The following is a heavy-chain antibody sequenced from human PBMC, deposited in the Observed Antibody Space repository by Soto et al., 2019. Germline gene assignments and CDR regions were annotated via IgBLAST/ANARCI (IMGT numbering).Heavy chain of an antibody. D-gene: IGHD1-26*01. CDR2: IWYDGSNK. V-gene: IGHV3-33*01. CDR1: GFSFSNYA. J-gene: IGHJ4*02. CDR3: TRDPYGGSRYYFDS. Sequence: GGSLRLSCASSGFSFSNYAMHWVRQAPGKGLEWVAVIWYDGSNKYYADSVKGRFTISKDNSQTTVYLQMNSLRAEDTAVYYCTRDPYGGSRYYFDSWGQGTLVTVSS.